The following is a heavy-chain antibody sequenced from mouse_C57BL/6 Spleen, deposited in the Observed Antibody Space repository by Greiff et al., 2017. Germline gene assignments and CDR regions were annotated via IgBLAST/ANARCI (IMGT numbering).Heavy chain of an antibody. J-gene: IGHJ4*01. CDR1: GYPFTNYW. D-gene: IGHD2-3*01. V-gene: IGHV1-63*01. Sequence: QVQLQQSGAELVRPGTSVKMSCKASGYPFTNYWIGWAKQRPGHGLEWIGDIYPGGGYTNYNDKFKGKATRTADKSSSTAYMQFSSLTSEDSAIYYCAREGGYLERAMDYWGQGTSGTVSS. CDR2: IYPGGGYT. CDR3: AREGGYLERAMDY.